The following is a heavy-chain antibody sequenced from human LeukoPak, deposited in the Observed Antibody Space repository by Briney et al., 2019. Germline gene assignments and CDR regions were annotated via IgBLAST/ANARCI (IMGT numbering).Heavy chain of an antibody. CDR2: INHSGST. V-gene: IGHV4-39*07. Sequence: PSETLSLTCTVSGGSIRSSSYYWSWIRQPPGKGLEWIGEINHSGSTNYNPSLKSRVTISVDTSKNQFSLKLSSVTAADTAVYYCARRRFVTLDVWGQGTTVTVSS. CDR3: ARRRFVTLDV. CDR1: GGSIRSSSYY. J-gene: IGHJ6*02. D-gene: IGHD2-21*02.